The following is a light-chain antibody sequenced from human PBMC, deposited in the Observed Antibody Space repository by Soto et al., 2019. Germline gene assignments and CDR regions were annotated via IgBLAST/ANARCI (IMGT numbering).Light chain of an antibody. V-gene: IGKV2-30*02. J-gene: IGKJ2*01. Sequence: DVVMTQSPLSLPVTLRQPASISCRSTQSLVHSDGNTHLNWFQQRPGQSPRRLICKVSNRDSGVPDRFSGSASGTDFTLKISRVEAEDVGVYYCMQGTHWPYTFGQGTKLEIK. CDR2: KVS. CDR3: MQGTHWPYT. CDR1: QSLVHSDGNTH.